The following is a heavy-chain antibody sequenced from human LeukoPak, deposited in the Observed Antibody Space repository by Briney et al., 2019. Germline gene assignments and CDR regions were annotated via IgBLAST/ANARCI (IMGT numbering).Heavy chain of an antibody. CDR2: INPNSGGT. CDR1: GYTFTGYY. Sequence: ASVKVSXRASGYTFTGYYMHWVRQAPGQGLEWMGWINPNSGGTNYAQKFQGRVTMTRDTSISTAYMELSRLRSDDTAVYYCARDALHYRLYYYMDVWGKGTTVTVSS. D-gene: IGHD1-26*01. CDR3: ARDALHYRLYYYMDV. V-gene: IGHV1-2*02. J-gene: IGHJ6*03.